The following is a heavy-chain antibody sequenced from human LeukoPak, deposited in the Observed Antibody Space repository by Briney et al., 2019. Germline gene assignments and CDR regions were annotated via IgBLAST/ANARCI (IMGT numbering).Heavy chain of an antibody. Sequence: GGSLRLSCAASGFTFSNAWMSWVRQAPGKGLECVGRIKSKTDGGTTDYAAPVKGRFTISRDDSKNTLYLQMNSLKTEDTAVYYCIGVSWELLHRGYYFYYYMDVWGKGTTVTVSS. J-gene: IGHJ6*03. CDR2: IKSKTDGGTT. V-gene: IGHV3-15*01. D-gene: IGHD1-26*01. CDR3: IGVSWELLHRGYYFYYYMDV. CDR1: GFTFSNAW.